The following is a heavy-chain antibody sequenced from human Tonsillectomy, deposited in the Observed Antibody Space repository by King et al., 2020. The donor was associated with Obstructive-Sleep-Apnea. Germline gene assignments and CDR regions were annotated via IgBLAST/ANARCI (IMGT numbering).Heavy chain of an antibody. V-gene: IGHV3-66*01. D-gene: IGHD3-10*01. CDR3: ARDVNYYDSGSSLDY. CDR1: GFTVGSNY. J-gene: IGHJ4*02. Sequence: VQLVESGGGLVQPGGSLRLSCAASGFTVGSNYMSWVRQAPGRGLECVSIIYSGGSTYYADSVKGRFTIPRDNSKNTLYLQMHSLRAEDPAVYYCARDVNYYDSGSSLDYWGQGTLVTVSS. CDR2: IYSGGST.